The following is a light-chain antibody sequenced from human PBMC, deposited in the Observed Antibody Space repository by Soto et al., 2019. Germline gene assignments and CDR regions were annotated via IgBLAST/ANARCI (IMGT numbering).Light chain of an antibody. CDR2: DAS. J-gene: IGKJ4*01. Sequence: EIVLTQSPGALSLSPGERATLSCMASQTASSSHLAWYQQKPGQAPRLLIYDASSRATGISDRFSGSESGTDFTLTISRLEPEDFAVYYCQKYGNSPLTFGGGNKVDIK. CDR1: QTASSSH. CDR3: QKYGNSPLT. V-gene: IGKV3-20*01.